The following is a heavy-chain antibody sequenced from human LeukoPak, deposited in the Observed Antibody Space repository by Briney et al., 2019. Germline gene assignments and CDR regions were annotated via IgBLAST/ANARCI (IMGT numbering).Heavy chain of an antibody. V-gene: IGHV4-39*01. D-gene: IGHD5-24*01. Sequence: SETLSLTCTVSGGSISSNCYWGWVRQPPGKGLDWIGTIHYTGKTYYNSSLKSRLSISMDTSKKQFSLRLSSVTAADTAVYYCTRYEAEDGRNAKTIHYWGQGILVTVSS. CDR1: GGSISSNCY. CDR3: TRYEAEDGRNAKTIHY. CDR2: IHYTGKT. J-gene: IGHJ4*02.